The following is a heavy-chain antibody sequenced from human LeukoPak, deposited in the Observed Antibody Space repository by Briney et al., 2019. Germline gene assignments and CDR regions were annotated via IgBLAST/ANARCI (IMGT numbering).Heavy chain of an antibody. CDR1: GYTFTSYG. J-gene: IGHJ5*02. CDR2: ISAYNGNT. D-gene: IGHD2-2*01. CDR3: ARKEYCSSTGCPVGEDWFDP. Sequence: GASVKVSCKASGYTFTSYGISWVRQAPGQGLEWMGWISAYNGNTNYAQKLQGRVTMTTDTSTSTAYMELRSLRSDDTAVYYCARKEYCSSTGCPVGEDWFDPWGQGTLVTVSS. V-gene: IGHV1-18*01.